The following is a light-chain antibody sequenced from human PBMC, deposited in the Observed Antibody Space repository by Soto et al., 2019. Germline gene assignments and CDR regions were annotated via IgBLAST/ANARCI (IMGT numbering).Light chain of an antibody. V-gene: IGLV2-8*01. J-gene: IGLJ2*01. CDR3: SSYAGSHNVV. CDR2: EVN. Sequence: QSALTQPPAASGSPGQSVTISCTGTSSDVGAYTYVSWYQQHPGKAPKLIIYEVNERPSGVPDRFSGSKSGNTASLTVSGLQAEDEADYFCSSYAGSHNVVFGGGTKLTVL. CDR1: SSDVGAYTY.